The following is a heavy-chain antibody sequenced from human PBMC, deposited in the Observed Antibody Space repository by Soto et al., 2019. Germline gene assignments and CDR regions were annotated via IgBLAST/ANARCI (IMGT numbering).Heavy chain of an antibody. J-gene: IGHJ4*02. CDR2: IKPDGSQK. CDR3: AVRYADY. CDR1: GFSFRTYW. V-gene: IGHV3-7*01. D-gene: IGHD2-2*01. Sequence: ESGGGLVQPGGSLRLSCAASGFSFRTYWMTWVRQAPGKGLEWVANIKPDGSQKYYVDSVKGRFTISRDNAKRSVYLQMDSLRVEDTALYFCAVRYADYWGQGALVTVSS.